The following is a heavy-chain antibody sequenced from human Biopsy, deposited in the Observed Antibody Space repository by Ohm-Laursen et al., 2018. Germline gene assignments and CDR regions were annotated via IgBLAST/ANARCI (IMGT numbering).Heavy chain of an antibody. CDR1: GASISSSY. V-gene: IGHV4-59*08. CDR2: IYYIGST. J-gene: IGHJ5*02. Sequence: PSDTLSLTCTVSGASISSSYCSLIRQPPGQRLDYIGYIYYIGSTNSNPSHTRRVTLSVDTSTNQFSLKVSSVTAADTALYFCARRPTGFWFDPWGHGTLVTVSS. CDR3: ARRPTGFWFDP.